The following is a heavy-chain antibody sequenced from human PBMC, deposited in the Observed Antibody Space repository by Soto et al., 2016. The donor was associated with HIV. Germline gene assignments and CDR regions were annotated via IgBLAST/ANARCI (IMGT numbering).Heavy chain of an antibody. J-gene: IGHJ4*02. Sequence: EVQLVESGGGLVQPGRSLRLSCAASGFTFDDYAMHWVRQAPGKGLEWVSGISWNSGSIGYADSVKGRFTISRDNAKNSLYLQMNSLRAEDMALYYCAKDTNGDYIWGSTFDYWGQGTLVTVSS. CDR2: ISWNSGSI. CDR3: AKDTNGDYIWGSTFDY. CDR1: GFTFDDYA. D-gene: IGHD3-16*01. V-gene: IGHV3-9*03.